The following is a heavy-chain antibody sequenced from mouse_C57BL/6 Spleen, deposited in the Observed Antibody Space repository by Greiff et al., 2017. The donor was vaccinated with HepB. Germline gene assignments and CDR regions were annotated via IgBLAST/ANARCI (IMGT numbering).Heavy chain of an antibody. CDR3: ARNWYDYDDAMDY. Sequence: VMLVESGPGLVQPSQSLSITCTVSGFSLTSYGVHWVRQSPGKGLEWLGVIWSGGSTDYNAAFISRLSISKDNSKSQVFFKMNSLQADDTAIYYCARNWYDYDDAMDYWGQGTSVTVSS. V-gene: IGHV2-2*01. CDR1: GFSLTSYG. CDR2: IWSGGST. J-gene: IGHJ4*01. D-gene: IGHD2-4*01.